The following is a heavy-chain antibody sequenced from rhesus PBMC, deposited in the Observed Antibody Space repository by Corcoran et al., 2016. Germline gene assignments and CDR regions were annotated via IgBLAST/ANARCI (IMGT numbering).Heavy chain of an antibody. CDR2: IYGGSGST. CDR1: GGSISGYYL. J-gene: IGHJ4*01. V-gene: IGHV4S7*01. D-gene: IGHD3-16*01. Sequence: QVQLQESGPGVVKPSETLSLTCAVSGGSISGYYLWSWLRQPPGKGLEWIGYIYGGSGSTSYNPSLKSRVIISIDTSKNQFSLKLSSVTAADTAVYYCARAPYYYSGTFDYWGQGVLVTVSS. CDR3: ARAPYYYSGTFDY.